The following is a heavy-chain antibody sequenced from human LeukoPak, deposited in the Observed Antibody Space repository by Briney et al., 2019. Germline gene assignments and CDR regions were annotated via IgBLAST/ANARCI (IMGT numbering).Heavy chain of an antibody. D-gene: IGHD1-26*01. V-gene: IGHV3-53*01. CDR1: GFTIRSNY. CDR3: ARGVGQDAFDI. Sequence: GGSLRLSCAASGFTIRSNYMSWVRQAPGRGLEWVSVIYSGGNTYYADSVKCRFTFSKDNSKNTLYLQMTNLRVEDTAVYYCARGVGQDAFDIWGQGTMVTVSS. CDR2: IYSGGNT. J-gene: IGHJ3*02.